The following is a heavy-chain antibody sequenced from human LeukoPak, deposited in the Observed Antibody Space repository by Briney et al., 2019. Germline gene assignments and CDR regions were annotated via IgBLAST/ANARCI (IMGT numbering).Heavy chain of an antibody. Sequence: PSETLSLTCTVSGGSFSNYWTWIRQPPGEGLEWIGYIYYSGSTTYNPSLKSRVTISVDTSKTQFSLKLSSVTAADTAVYYCARRDYGSKIDFWGQGTLVTVSS. CDR2: IYYSGST. V-gene: IGHV4-59*08. CDR3: ARRDYGSKIDF. J-gene: IGHJ4*02. CDR1: GGSFSNY. D-gene: IGHD4-23*01.